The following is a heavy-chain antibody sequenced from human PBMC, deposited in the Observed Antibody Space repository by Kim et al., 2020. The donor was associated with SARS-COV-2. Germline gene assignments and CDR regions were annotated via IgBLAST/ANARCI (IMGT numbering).Heavy chain of an antibody. CDR2: IYPGDSDT. V-gene: IGHV5-51*01. CDR1: GYSFTSYW. J-gene: IGHJ3*02. CDR3: ARLDDVGATANDAFDI. D-gene: IGHD1-26*01. Sequence: GESLKISCKGSGYSFTSYWIGWVRQMPGKGLEWMGIIYPGDSDTRYSPSFQGQVTISADKSISTAYLQWSSLKASDTAMYYCARLDDVGATANDAFDIWGQGTMVTVSS.